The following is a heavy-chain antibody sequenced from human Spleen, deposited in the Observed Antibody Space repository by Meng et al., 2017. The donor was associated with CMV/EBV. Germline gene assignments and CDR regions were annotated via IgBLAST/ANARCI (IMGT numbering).Heavy chain of an antibody. CDR2: IKSKSDGGTT. CDR1: GSTFNNAW. J-gene: IGHJ6*02. CDR3: AKGSDFRSHYYYGMDV. D-gene: IGHD2/OR15-2a*01. V-gene: IGHV3-15*05. Sequence: GGSLRLSCAASGSTFNNAWMTWVRQAPGKGLEWVGRIKSKSDGGTTHYAAPVKGRFTVSRDNAKSSLFLQMNSLRAEDTALYYCAKGSDFRSHYYYGMDVWGQGTTVTVSS.